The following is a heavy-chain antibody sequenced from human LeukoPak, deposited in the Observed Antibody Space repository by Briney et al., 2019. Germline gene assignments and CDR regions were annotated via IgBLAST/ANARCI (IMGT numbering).Heavy chain of an antibody. Sequence: GGSLRLSCAASGFNVSTNYMSWVRQAPGKGLEWVSNICSVCSTYYADSVQGRFIISRDNSKNTLYLQMNSLRGEDTAMYYCARDYNWSHDYWGQGTLVTVTS. J-gene: IGHJ4*02. CDR1: GFNVSTNY. V-gene: IGHV3-53*01. CDR2: ICSVCST. CDR3: ARDYNWSHDY. D-gene: IGHD1-1*01.